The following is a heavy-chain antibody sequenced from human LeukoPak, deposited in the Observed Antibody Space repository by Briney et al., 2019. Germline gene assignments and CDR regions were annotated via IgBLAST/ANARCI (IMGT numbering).Heavy chain of an antibody. V-gene: IGHV4-34*01. J-gene: IGHJ3*02. CDR3: ARERARDAFDI. CDR1: GGSISSYY. Sequence: PSETLSLTCTVSGGSISSYYWSWIRQPPGKGLEWIGEINHSGSTNYNPSLKSRVTISVDTSKNQFSLKLSSVTAADTAVYYCARERARDAFDIWGQGTMVTVSS. CDR2: INHSGST. D-gene: IGHD1-1*01.